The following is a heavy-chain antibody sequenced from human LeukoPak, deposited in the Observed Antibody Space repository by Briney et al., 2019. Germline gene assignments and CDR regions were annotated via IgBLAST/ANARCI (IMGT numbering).Heavy chain of an antibody. Sequence: PGGSLRLSCAASGLTFSDHWMHWVRQPPGKGLVWVSRIYSDGSYTTYADSVKGRFTISRDNAKNTVYLQMNSLRAEDTAVYYCARESGTSRFFDFWGQGTLVTVSS. CDR2: IYSDGSYT. V-gene: IGHV3-74*01. CDR3: ARESGTSRFFDF. CDR1: GLTFSDHW. J-gene: IGHJ4*02. D-gene: IGHD6-13*01.